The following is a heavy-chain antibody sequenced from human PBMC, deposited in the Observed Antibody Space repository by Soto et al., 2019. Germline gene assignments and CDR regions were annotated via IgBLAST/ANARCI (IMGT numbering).Heavy chain of an antibody. CDR1: RDTFSSYN. J-gene: IGHJ5*01. CDR2: IIPVLDKT. Sequence: QVQLVQSGAEVKKPGSSVKVSCKASRDTFSSYNINWVRQAPGQGLEWMGRIIPVLDKTTHAQKFQGRVKIAADKSTSTAYMELSSLRSDDTAVYYCATEPPYSNYVFDSWGQGTLVTVSS. CDR3: ATEPPYSNYVFDS. V-gene: IGHV1-69*08. D-gene: IGHD4-4*01.